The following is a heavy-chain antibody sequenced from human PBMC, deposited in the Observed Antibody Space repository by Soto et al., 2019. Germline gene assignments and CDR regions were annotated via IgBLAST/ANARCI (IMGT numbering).Heavy chain of an antibody. V-gene: IGHV3-23*01. CDR1: GFTFSSYA. CDR3: AKDRGYSGYGESDY. CDR2: ISGSGTST. Sequence: EVQLLESGGALVQPGGSLRLSCAASGFTFSSYAMTWVRQAPGKGLEWVSGISGSGTSTFYTDSVKGRFTISRDNSKNTLYMQMKSLRVEDTAVYYCAKDRGYSGYGESDYWGQGPLVTGSS. J-gene: IGHJ4*02. D-gene: IGHD5-12*01.